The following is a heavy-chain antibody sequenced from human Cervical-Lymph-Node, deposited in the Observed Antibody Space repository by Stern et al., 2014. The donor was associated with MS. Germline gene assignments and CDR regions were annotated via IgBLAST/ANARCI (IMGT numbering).Heavy chain of an antibody. D-gene: IGHD4-23*01. Sequence: VQLEESGAEVKKPGSSVKVSCKAFGGTFSSYVLSWVRQPPGQGLEWMGGIIPIFGTADYAQKFQGRVTITADESTSTAYMELTSLRSEDTAVYYCARGSTVVTDYFDYWGQGTLVTVSS. V-gene: IGHV1-69*01. CDR3: ARGSTVVTDYFDY. CDR2: IIPIFGTA. J-gene: IGHJ4*02. CDR1: GGTFSSYV.